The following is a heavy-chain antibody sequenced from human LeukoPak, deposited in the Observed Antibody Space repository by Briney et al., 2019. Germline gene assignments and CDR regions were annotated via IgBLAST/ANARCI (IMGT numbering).Heavy chain of an antibody. CDR2: ISSSSSYI. CDR3: AREALANFYGMDV. CDR1: GFTFSSYS. V-gene: IGHV3-21*01. Sequence: PGGSLRLSCAASGFTFSSYSMNWVRQAPGKGLEWVSSISSSSSYIYYADSVKGRFTISRDNAKNSLYLQMNSLRAEDTAVYYCAREALANFYGMDVWGQGTTVTVSS. J-gene: IGHJ6*02.